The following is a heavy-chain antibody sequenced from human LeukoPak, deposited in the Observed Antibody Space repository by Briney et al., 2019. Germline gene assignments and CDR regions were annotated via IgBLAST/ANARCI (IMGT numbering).Heavy chain of an antibody. V-gene: IGHV4-30-2*01. CDR1: GGSISSGGYY. Sequence: SQTLSLTCTVSGGSISSGGYYWSWIRQPPGKGLEWIGYIYHSGSTYYNPPLKSRVTISVDRSKNQFSLKLSSVTAADTAVYYCARGRAAASDYWGQGTLVTVSS. CDR3: ARGRAAASDY. D-gene: IGHD6-13*01. CDR2: IYHSGST. J-gene: IGHJ4*02.